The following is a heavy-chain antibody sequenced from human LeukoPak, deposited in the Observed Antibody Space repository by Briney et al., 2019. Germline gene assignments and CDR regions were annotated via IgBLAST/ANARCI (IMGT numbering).Heavy chain of an antibody. CDR3: AITAMPNYYYYYMDV. CDR1: GFTFSSYA. D-gene: IGHD5-18*01. J-gene: IGHJ6*03. CDR2: ISGSGGST. Sequence: PGGSLRLSCAAYGFTFSSYAMSWVRQAPGKGLEWVSAISGSGGSTYYADSVKGRFTISRDNSKNTLYLQMNSLRAEDTAVYYCAITAMPNYYYYYMDVWGKGTTVTVSS. V-gene: IGHV3-23*01.